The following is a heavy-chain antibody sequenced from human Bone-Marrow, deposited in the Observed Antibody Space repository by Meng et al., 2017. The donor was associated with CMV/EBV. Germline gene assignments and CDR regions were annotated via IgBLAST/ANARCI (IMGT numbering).Heavy chain of an antibody. V-gene: IGHV3-74*01. CDR1: GFTFSNYW. Sequence: GESLKISCAASGFTFSNYWMHWVRQAPGKGLVWVSRINSDGSSTSYADSVKGRFTISRDNAKNTLYLQMNSLRTEDTALYFCAKGNFWSGYSNYYFDYWGQGTLVTVSS. CDR2: INSDGSST. CDR3: AKGNFWSGYSNYYFDY. J-gene: IGHJ4*02. D-gene: IGHD3-3*01.